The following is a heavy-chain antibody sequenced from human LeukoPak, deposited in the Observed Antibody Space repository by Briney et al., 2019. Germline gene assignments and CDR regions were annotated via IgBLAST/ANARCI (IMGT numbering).Heavy chain of an antibody. Sequence: ASVTVSCKASGYTFTSYDINWVRQATGQGLEWMGWMNPNSGNTGYAQKFQGRVTITRNTSISTAYMELSSLRSEDTAVYYCARDKRYYDSSGYYDWFDPWGQGTLVTVSS. CDR2: MNPNSGNT. CDR3: ARDKRYYDSSGYYDWFDP. D-gene: IGHD3-22*01. V-gene: IGHV1-8*01. CDR1: GYTFTSYD. J-gene: IGHJ5*02.